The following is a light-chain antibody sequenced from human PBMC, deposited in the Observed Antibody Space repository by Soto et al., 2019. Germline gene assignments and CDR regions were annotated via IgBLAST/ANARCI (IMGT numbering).Light chain of an antibody. Sequence: IVLTQSPGTLSLSPGERATLSCRASQSVSSSNLAWYQQKPGQAPGLLIYDAFSRATDIPDRFSGSGSGTDFTLTISRLEPEDFAVYYCXYYGTSLPITFGQGTRLEIK. CDR2: DAF. J-gene: IGKJ5*01. V-gene: IGKV3-20*01. CDR3: XYYGTSLPIT. CDR1: QSVSSSN.